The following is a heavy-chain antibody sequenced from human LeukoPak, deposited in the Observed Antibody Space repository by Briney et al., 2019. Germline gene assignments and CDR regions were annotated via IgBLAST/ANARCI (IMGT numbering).Heavy chain of an antibody. Sequence: SETLSLTCTVSGGSISSGEYYWSWIRQPPGKGLEWIGYIYYSGSTYYNPSLKSRVTISVDTSKNQFSLKLSSVTAADTAVYYCARDPHYYDSSGYFDYWGQGTLVTVSS. CDR2: IYYSGST. CDR1: GGSISSGEYY. V-gene: IGHV4-30-4*08. J-gene: IGHJ4*02. CDR3: ARDPHYYDSSGYFDY. D-gene: IGHD3-22*01.